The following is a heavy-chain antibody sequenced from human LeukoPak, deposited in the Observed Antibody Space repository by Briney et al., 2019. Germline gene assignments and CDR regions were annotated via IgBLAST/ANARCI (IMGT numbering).Heavy chain of an antibody. Sequence: SETLSLTCAVYGGSLSGFYWSWIRQPPGNGLEWIGEASHGGSTSYSMSLKSRVSISVDTSKNQFSLKLRSVTAADTAVYYCARHGEKYQMYWGQGILVTVSS. CDR3: ARHGEKYQMY. CDR1: GGSLSGFY. J-gene: IGHJ4*02. V-gene: IGHV4-34*01. D-gene: IGHD2-2*01. CDR2: ASHGGST.